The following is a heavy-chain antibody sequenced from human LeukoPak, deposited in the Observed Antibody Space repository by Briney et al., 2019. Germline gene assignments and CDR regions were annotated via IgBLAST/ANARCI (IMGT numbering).Heavy chain of an antibody. J-gene: IGHJ6*03. CDR2: FYTSGST. V-gene: IGHV4-4*07. Sequence: PSETLSLTCTVSGGSISSYYWSWIRQPAGKGLEWIGRFYTSGSTNYNPSLKSRVTMSVDTSKNQFSLKLTSVTAADTAVYYCARDRGEYSSSSAYYSYYSMDVWGKGTTVTVSS. CDR3: ARDRGEYSSSSAYYSYYSMDV. CDR1: GGSISSYY. D-gene: IGHD6-6*01.